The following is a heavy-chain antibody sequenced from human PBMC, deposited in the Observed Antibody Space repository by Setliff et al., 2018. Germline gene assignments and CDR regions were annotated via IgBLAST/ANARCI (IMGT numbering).Heavy chain of an antibody. V-gene: IGHV1-69*05. Sequence: SVKVSCKASGGTFSSYAISWVRQAPGQGLEWMGRIIPIFGTANYAQKFQGRVTITRDTSASTAYMELSSLRSEDTAVYYCASFGVGLAFDIWGQGTMVTVSS. CDR2: IIPIFGTA. CDR3: ASFGVGLAFDI. CDR1: GGTFSSYA. D-gene: IGHD3-3*01. J-gene: IGHJ3*02.